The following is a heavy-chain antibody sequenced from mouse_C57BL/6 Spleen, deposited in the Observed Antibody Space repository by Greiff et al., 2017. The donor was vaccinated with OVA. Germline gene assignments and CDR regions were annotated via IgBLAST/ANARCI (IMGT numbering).Heavy chain of an antibody. D-gene: IGHD2-2*01. CDR1: GFTFSSYA. J-gene: IGHJ2*01. V-gene: IGHV5-4*01. CDR2: ISDGGSYT. CDR3: ARGFYYGYLFDY. Sequence: EVQGVESGGGLVKPGGSLKLSCAASGFTFSSYAMSWVRQTPEKRLEWVATISDGGSYTYYPDNVKGRFTISRDNAKNNLYLQMSHLKSEDTAMYYCARGFYYGYLFDYWGQGTTLTVSS.